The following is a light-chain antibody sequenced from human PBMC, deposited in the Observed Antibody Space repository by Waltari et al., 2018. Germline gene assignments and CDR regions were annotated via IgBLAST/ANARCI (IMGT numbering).Light chain of an antibody. V-gene: IGKV3-15*01. CDR2: GAS. CDR3: QQSHSPPFT. J-gene: IGKJ3*01. Sequence: EIVMTQSPATLSVSPGEGATLSCRASQSVSSNLAWYQHKPGQAPRLLIYGASTRATGIPARFSGSGSGTEFTLTITHLQPEDVATYFCQQSHSPPFTFGPGTKV. CDR1: QSVSSN.